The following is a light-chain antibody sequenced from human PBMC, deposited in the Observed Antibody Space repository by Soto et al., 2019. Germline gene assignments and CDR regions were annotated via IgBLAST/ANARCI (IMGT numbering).Light chain of an antibody. CDR2: EVS. V-gene: IGLV2-18*02. Sequence: QSLLTQPPSVSGSPGQSVTISCTGTSSDVGSYNRVSWYQQPPGTAPKLMIYEVSNRPSGVPDRFSGSKSGNTASLTISGLRAEDEADYYCSSYTSTSTYVFGTGTKVTVL. CDR3: SSYTSTSTYV. CDR1: SSDVGSYNR. J-gene: IGLJ1*01.